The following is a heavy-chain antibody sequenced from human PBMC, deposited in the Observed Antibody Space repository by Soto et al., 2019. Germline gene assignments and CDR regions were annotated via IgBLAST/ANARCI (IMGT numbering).Heavy chain of an antibody. CDR1: GGTFSSYA. CDR2: IIPIFGTA. J-gene: IGHJ5*02. Sequence: QVQLVQSGAEVKKPGSSVKVSCKASGGTFSSYAISWVRQAPGQGLEWMGGIIPIFGTANYAQKFQGRVTSIADKSTSTAYMELSSLRSEDTAVYYCARGRAVAGDNWFDPWGQGTLVTVSS. CDR3: ARGRAVAGDNWFDP. D-gene: IGHD6-19*01. V-gene: IGHV1-69*06.